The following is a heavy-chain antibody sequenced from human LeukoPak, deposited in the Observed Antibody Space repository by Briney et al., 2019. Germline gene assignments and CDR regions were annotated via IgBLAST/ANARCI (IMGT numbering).Heavy chain of an antibody. Sequence: ASVKVSCEASGYTFFYYGVTWVRQVPGQGLEWMGWISVDNGKTNYAQKLQGRVTLTTDISTSTAYMELRSLRSDDTAVYYCARVDCSGDSCYSAGYWGQVTLVTVSS. CDR3: ARVDCSGDSCYSAGY. V-gene: IGHV1-18*01. D-gene: IGHD2-15*01. CDR2: ISVDNGKT. CDR1: GYTFFYYG. J-gene: IGHJ4*02.